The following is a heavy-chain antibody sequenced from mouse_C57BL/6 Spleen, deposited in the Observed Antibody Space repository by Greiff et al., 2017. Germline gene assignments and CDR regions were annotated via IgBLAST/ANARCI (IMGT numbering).Heavy chain of an antibody. CDR1: GFTFSSYG. V-gene: IGHV5-6*02. Sequence: EVKLMESGGDLVKPGGSLKLSCAASGFTFSSYGMSWVRQTPDKRLEWVATISSGGSYTYYPDSVKGRFTISRDNAKNTLYRQMSSLKSEDTAMYYCARRDYYYGSSSGIDYWGQGTTLTVSS. CDR2: ISSGGSYT. CDR3: ARRDYYYGSSSGIDY. D-gene: IGHD1-1*01. J-gene: IGHJ2*01.